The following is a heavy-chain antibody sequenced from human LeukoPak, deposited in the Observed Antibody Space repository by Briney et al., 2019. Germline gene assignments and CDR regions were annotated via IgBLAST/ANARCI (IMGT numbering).Heavy chain of an antibody. Sequence: SQTLSLTCAISGDSVSSNTAAWNWIRQSPSRGLEWLGRTYYRSKWINEYAISVRGRLTINPDTSKNRFSLQLNSVTPEDTAVYYCTRDENGFYVFDYWGQGTLVTVSS. J-gene: IGHJ4*02. CDR3: TRDENGFYVFDY. CDR1: GDSVSSNTAA. D-gene: IGHD3-22*01. V-gene: IGHV6-1*01. CDR2: TYYRSKWIN.